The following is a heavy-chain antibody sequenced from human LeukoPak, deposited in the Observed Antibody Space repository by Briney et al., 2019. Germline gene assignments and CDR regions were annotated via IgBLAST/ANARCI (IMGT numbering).Heavy chain of an antibody. J-gene: IGHJ1*01. CDR1: GFTFSSYW. CDR2: INSDGST. D-gene: IGHD3-22*01. Sequence: GGTLRLSCAASGFTFSSYWMHWVRQAPGKGLVWVSRINSDGSTNYATSVKGRFTISKDNAKNTLSLQMNSLRAEDTGVYYCARAPSEIGGYYPEYFRHWGQGTLVTVSS. CDR3: ARAPSEIGGYYPEYFRH. V-gene: IGHV3-74*01.